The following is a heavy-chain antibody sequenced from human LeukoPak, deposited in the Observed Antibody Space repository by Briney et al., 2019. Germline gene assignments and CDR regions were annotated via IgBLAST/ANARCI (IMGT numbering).Heavy chain of an antibody. D-gene: IGHD2-21*02. V-gene: IGHV4-59*01. CDR1: GDFISYFY. J-gene: IGHJ4*02. CDR3: ARGVVVTAGETFDY. Sequence: SETLSLTCTVSGDFISYFYWSWIRQPPGKGLECIGYIYYSGSTNYNPSLKSRVTMSVNTSKNQISLKLSSVTAADTAVYYCARGVVVTAGETFDYWGPGTLVTVSS. CDR2: IYYSGST.